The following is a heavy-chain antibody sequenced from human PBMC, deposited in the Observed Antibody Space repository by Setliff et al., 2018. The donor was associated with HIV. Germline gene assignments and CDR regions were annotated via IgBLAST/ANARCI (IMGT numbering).Heavy chain of an antibody. Sequence: SETLSLTCTVSGDSITNSMHYWSWIRQPPGKGLEFIGSIHYNDGKTYYNAALRSRVTISADTSKNQFSLKLSSVTAADTAVYYCARLTTTYYYDSSAYYHPVWGQGTLVTVSS. V-gene: IGHV4-39*01. CDR3: ARLTTTYYYDSSAYYHPV. J-gene: IGHJ4*02. D-gene: IGHD3-22*01. CDR2: IHYNDGKT. CDR1: GDSITNSMHY.